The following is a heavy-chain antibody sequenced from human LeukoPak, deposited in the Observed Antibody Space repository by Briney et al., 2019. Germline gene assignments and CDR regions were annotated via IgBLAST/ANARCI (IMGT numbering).Heavy chain of an antibody. CDR2: IRSDGINK. Sequence: PGGSLRLSCAASGFTFSNYGMHWVRQAPGKGLEWVAFIRSDGINKYHADSVKGRFTISRDNSENTLYLQMGSLRAEDMAVYYCARLAGGSYSDYWGQGTLVTVSS. CDR3: ARLAGGSYSDY. J-gene: IGHJ4*02. CDR1: GFTFSNYG. D-gene: IGHD1-26*01. V-gene: IGHV3-30*02.